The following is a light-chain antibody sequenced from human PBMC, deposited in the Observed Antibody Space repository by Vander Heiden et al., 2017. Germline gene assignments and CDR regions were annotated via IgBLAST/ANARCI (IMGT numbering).Light chain of an antibody. CDR3: AAWDDSLNGVV. CDR2: SNK. CDR1: SSNSGRNT. Sequence: QSVLTQPPSASGTPGQRVTISCSGISSNSGRNTVNWYQQIPGTAPKRLIYSNKLRPSGVPDRFSGSKSGTSASLASSGLQSEDEADYYCAAWDDSLNGVVFGGGTKLTVL. V-gene: IGLV1-44*01. J-gene: IGLJ2*01.